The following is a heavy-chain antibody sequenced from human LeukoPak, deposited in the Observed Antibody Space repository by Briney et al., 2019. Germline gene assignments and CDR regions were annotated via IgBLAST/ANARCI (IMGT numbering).Heavy chain of an antibody. D-gene: IGHD2/OR15-2a*01. V-gene: IGHV3-64*04. CDR2: INDNGGRT. J-gene: IGHJ5*02. CDR3: ARAQYDTLGWFDP. CDR1: GFTFSRYA. Sequence: GGSLRLSCSASGFTFSRYAMHWVRQAPGKGLEYVSGINDNGGRTHYGDSVKGRFTISRDNAKSSLYLQMNSLRAEDTAVYYCARAQYDTLGWFDPWGQGTLVTVSS.